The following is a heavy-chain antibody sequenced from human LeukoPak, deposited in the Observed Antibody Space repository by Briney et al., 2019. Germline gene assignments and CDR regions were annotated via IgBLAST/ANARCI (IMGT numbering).Heavy chain of an antibody. J-gene: IGHJ3*01. CDR2: IRSKTDGGTT. D-gene: IGHD7-27*01. CDR1: GFTFGDYA. CDR3: VRDLHWGGFDV. V-gene: IGHV3-49*04. Sequence: GGSLRLSCTASGFTFGDYAMGWVRQAPGKGLEWVGFIRSKTDGGTTEDAACVKDRKAYGRTTEYAASVKGRFTISRDDSKSIAYLQMSSLRAEDTALYYCVRDLHWGGFDVWGQGTMVTVSS.